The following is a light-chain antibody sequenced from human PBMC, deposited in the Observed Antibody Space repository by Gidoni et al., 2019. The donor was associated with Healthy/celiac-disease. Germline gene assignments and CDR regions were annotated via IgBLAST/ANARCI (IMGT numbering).Light chain of an antibody. CDR2: WAS. Sequence: DILITKSPDSLAVSLGERATINSKSSQSVLYSSNNKNYLAWYQQKPGQPPKLLIYWASTRESGVPDRFSGSGSGTDFTLTISSLQAEDVAVYYCQQYYSTPFTFGPGTKVDIK. CDR3: QQYYSTPFT. V-gene: IGKV4-1*01. CDR1: QSVLYSSNNKNY. J-gene: IGKJ3*01.